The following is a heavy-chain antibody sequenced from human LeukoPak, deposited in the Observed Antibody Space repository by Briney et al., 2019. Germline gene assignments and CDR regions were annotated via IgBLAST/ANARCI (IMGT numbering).Heavy chain of an antibody. CDR3: AREWNYYAFEI. D-gene: IGHD1-7*01. J-gene: IGHJ3*02. CDR1: GGSIISGSYY. Sequence: EPSETLSLTCTVSGGSIISGSYYWSWIRQPAGRGLEWIGRMYTSGSTNYNPSLKSRVTISLDTSKNQFSLKLSFVTAADTAVYYCAREWNYYAFEIWGQGTMVSVSS. CDR2: MYTSGST. V-gene: IGHV4-61*02.